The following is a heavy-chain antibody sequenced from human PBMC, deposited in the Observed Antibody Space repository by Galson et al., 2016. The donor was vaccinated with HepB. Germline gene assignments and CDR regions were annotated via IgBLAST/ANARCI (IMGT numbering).Heavy chain of an antibody. CDR3: ARDRGDYNNYVNYFDS. CDR1: GFTFSSCS. J-gene: IGHJ4*02. CDR2: ISTSSSYM. Sequence: GSLRLSCAASGFTFSSCSMNWVRQAPGKGLEWVSSISTSSSYMYYADSVKGRFTISRDNAKNSLYLQMNSPRAEDTAVYYCARDRGDYNNYVNYFDSWGQGTLVTVSS. D-gene: IGHD4-11*01. V-gene: IGHV3-21*01.